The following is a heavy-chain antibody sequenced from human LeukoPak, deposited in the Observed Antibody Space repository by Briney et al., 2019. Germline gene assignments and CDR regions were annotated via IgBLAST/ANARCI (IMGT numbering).Heavy chain of an antibody. CDR3: ARETRGPTFDY. J-gene: IGHJ4*02. CDR1: GFTFSDYY. V-gene: IGHV3-11*04. Sequence: KPGGSLRLSCAASGFTFSDYYMSWIRHAPGKGLEWVSYISSRGSTIYYGDSVKGRFTISRDNPKNSLYLQMNSLRAEDTAVYYCARETRGPTFDYWGQGTLVTVSS. CDR2: ISSRGSTI.